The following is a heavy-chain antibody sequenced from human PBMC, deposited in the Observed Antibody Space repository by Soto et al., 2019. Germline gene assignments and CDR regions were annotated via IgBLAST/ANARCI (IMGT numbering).Heavy chain of an antibody. D-gene: IGHD3-22*01. CDR2: IKQDGSEK. V-gene: IGHV3-7*05. J-gene: IGHJ6*02. CDR1: GFTFSSYW. Sequence: GGSLRLSCAASGFTFSSYWMSWVRQAPGKGLEWVANIKQDGSEKYYVDSVKGRFTISRDNAKNSLYLQMNSLRAEDTAVYYCARAGSGFYDSSGYYKGPYYYYGMDVWGQGTTVTVSS. CDR3: ARAGSGFYDSSGYYKGPYYYYGMDV.